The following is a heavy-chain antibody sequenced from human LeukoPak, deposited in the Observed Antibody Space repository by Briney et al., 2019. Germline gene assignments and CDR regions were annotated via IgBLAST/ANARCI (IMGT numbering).Heavy chain of an antibody. CDR1: GGSFSSYY. V-gene: IGHV4-59*01. D-gene: IGHD3-16*01. Sequence: ASETLSLTCAVYGGSFSSYYWTWIRQPPGKGLEWIGYIYYSGGTNYDPSLKSRVTISVDTSKNQFSLRLGSVTAADTAVYYCAREDYGTNSFDCWGQGTLVTVSS. CDR2: IYYSGGT. CDR3: AREDYGTNSFDC. J-gene: IGHJ4*02.